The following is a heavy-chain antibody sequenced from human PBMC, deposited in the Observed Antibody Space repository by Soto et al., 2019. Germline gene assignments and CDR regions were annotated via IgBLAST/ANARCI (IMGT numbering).Heavy chain of an antibody. CDR1: GYTFTSYY. V-gene: IGHV1-46*01. CDR2: INPSGGNT. Sequence: RASVKVSCKASGYTFTSYYMHWVRQAPGQGLEWMGIINPSGGNTSYAQKFQGRVTMTTDTSTSTAYMELSSLRSDDTAVYYCARDFYDFWSGYYEVPNYYYYYGMDVWGQGTTVTVSS. CDR3: ARDFYDFWSGYYEVPNYYYYYGMDV. D-gene: IGHD3-3*01. J-gene: IGHJ6*02.